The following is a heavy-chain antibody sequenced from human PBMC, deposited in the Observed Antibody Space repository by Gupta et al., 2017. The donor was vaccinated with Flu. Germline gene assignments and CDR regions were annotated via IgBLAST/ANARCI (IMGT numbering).Heavy chain of an antibody. V-gene: IGHV4-39*01. CDR2: AYYPGNT. J-gene: IGHJ5*01. CDR1: IRSDYY. CDR3: ARVSAARWWFDS. D-gene: IGHD2-15*01. Sequence: IRSDYYWAWVRQPPGKGLEWIGNAYYPGNTFYNPSFNSRVITSSEKSMEQFSLRLRSVPATDKAVYYCARVSAARWWFDSWGPGSQVIVSS.